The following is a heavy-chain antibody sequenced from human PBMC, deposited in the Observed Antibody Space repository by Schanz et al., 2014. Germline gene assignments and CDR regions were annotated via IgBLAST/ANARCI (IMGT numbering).Heavy chain of an antibody. Sequence: EVQLVESGGGLVQPGGSLRLSCAASGFTFSTSTMHWVRQAPGKGLEYVSSIGSKGDMTFYGNSVKGRFTISRDNSKNTLYLQLGSLSAEDTAVYFCARDNRYYLFDYWGQGALVTVSS. J-gene: IGHJ4*02. CDR2: IGSKGDMT. CDR3: ARDNRYYLFDY. CDR1: GFTFSTST. V-gene: IGHV3-64*01. D-gene: IGHD3-16*02.